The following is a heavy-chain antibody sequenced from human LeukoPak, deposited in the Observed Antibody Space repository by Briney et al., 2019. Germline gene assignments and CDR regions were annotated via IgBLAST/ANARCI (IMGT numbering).Heavy chain of an antibody. CDR2: NYYRGGT. Sequence: PSQPLSLPCNVPGGSISGGGYCWSGSREHPRKSLERGGDNYYRGGTYYKPSLKSRVTISVDTSKNQFSLKLSSVTAADTAVYYCARGRELLWFGELYFRYTEVYPTAFDPWGQGTLVTVSS. CDR3: ARGRELLWFGELYFRYTEVYPTAFDP. D-gene: IGHD3-10*01. V-gene: IGHV4-31*03. CDR1: GGSISGGGYC. J-gene: IGHJ5*02.